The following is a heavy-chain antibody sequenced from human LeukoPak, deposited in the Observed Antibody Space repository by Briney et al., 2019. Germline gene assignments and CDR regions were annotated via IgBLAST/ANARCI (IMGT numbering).Heavy chain of an antibody. Sequence: GGSLRLSCAASGFTFSSYGMHWVRQAPGKGLEWVAFIRYDGSNKYYADSVKGRFTISRGNSKNTLYLQMNSLRAEDTAVYYCAKDQIVVVPAAMDAFDIWGQGTMVTVSS. CDR2: IRYDGSNK. J-gene: IGHJ3*02. V-gene: IGHV3-30*02. CDR1: GFTFSSYG. D-gene: IGHD2-2*01. CDR3: AKDQIVVVPAAMDAFDI.